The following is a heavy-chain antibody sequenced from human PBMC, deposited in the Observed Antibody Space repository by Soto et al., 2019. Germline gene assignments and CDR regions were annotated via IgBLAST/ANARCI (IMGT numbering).Heavy chain of an antibody. CDR1: GGSISSYY. Sequence: PSETLSLTCTVSGGSISSYYWSWIRQPPGKGLEWIGYIYYSGSTNYNPSLKSRVTISVDTSKNQFSLKLSSVTAADTAVYYCARHRYYYDSSGYPPLDYYYGMDVWGQGTTVTVSS. D-gene: IGHD3-22*01. J-gene: IGHJ6*02. CDR2: IYYSGST. CDR3: ARHRYYYDSSGYPPLDYYYGMDV. V-gene: IGHV4-59*08.